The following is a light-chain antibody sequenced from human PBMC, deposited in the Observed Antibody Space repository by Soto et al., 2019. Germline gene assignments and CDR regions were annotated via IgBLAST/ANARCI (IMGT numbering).Light chain of an antibody. V-gene: IGKV3-20*01. CDR1: QSISISY. CDR2: CAT. Sequence: EIGLTESPGTLSLSPGERATLSCRASQSISISYFAWDQQKSGQAPRLLISCATTRATGSPERFSGSGSGTDFTHTICRLQPDDFALYYCQHYGSCPPYAFCQGTKLEVK. J-gene: IGKJ2*01. CDR3: QHYGSCPPYA.